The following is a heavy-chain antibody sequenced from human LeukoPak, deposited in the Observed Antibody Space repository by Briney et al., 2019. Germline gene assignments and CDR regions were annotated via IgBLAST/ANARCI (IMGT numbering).Heavy chain of an antibody. J-gene: IGHJ4*02. D-gene: IGHD3-10*01. CDR1: GYTFTSYG. Sequence: ASVKVSCKASGYTFTSYGISWVRQAPGQGLEWMGWISAYNGNTNYGLKFQGRVTMTTDTSTSTAYMELRTLRSDDTAVYYCARDSFGSGEFDYWGRGTLVTVSS. CDR2: ISAYNGNT. V-gene: IGHV1-18*01. CDR3: ARDSFGSGEFDY.